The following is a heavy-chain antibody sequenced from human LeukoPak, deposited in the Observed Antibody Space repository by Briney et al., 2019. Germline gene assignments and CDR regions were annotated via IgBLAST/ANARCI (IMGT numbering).Heavy chain of an antibody. CDR2: ISYDGSNK. CDR3: TRRLDD. CDR1: GFTFSSYA. V-gene: IGHV3-30-3*01. Sequence: GGSLRLSCAASGFTFSSYAMHWVRQAPGKGLEWVAVISYDGSNKYYADSVKGRFTISRDNAQNSLYLQMNGLRVEDTAVYYCTRRLDDWGQGTLVTVSS. D-gene: IGHD3-16*01. J-gene: IGHJ4*02.